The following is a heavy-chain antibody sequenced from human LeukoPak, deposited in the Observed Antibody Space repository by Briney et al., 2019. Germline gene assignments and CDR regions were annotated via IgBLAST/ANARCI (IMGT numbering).Heavy chain of an antibody. D-gene: IGHD3-22*01. Sequence: GGSLRLSCAASGFTFSSYSMNWVRQAPGKGLEWVSYISSSGSTIYYADSVKGRFTISRDNAKNSLYLQMNSLRAEDTAVYYCARTITMIVGYYFDYWGQGTLVTVSS. CDR3: ARTITMIVGYYFDY. CDR1: GFTFSSYS. J-gene: IGHJ4*02. CDR2: ISSSGSTI. V-gene: IGHV3-48*04.